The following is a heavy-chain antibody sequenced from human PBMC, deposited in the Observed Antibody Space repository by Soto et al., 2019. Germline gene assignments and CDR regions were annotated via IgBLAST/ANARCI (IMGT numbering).Heavy chain of an antibody. J-gene: IGHJ4*02. CDR3: ARSGAPAGY. Sequence: QVQLVQSGAEVKKPGASVKVSCKASGYTFTSYAISWVRQAPGQGPEWMGWISAYNGNTNYAQKLQGRVTMPTDTPTPTHYMALRSLRSDDTAVNYCARSGAPAGYWGQGTLVTVSS. CDR1: GYTFTSYA. V-gene: IGHV1-18*01. D-gene: IGHD3-10*01. CDR2: ISAYNGNT.